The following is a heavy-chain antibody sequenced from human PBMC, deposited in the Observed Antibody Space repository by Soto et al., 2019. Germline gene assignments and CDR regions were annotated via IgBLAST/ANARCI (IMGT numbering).Heavy chain of an antibody. J-gene: IGHJ6*02. CDR3: AREIAYYYGMDV. V-gene: IGHV5-10-1*01. CDR1: GYSFTSYW. CDR2: IDPSDSYT. Sequence: GESLKISCMGSGYSFTSYWISWVRQMPGKGLEWMGRIDPSDSYTNYSPSFQGHVTISADKSISTAYLQWSSLKASDTAMYYCAREIAYYYGMDVWGQGTTVTVSS.